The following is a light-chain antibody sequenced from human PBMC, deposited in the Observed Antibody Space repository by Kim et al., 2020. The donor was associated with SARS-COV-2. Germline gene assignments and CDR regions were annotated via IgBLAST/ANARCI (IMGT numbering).Light chain of an antibody. CDR3: QVWDNNTWV. Sequence: ALGQTASITCGGDNIGGKHVHWYQQKAGQAPVLVIYRDSSRPAEIPERFSGSNSGNTATLTVSRAQAGDEADYYCQVWDNNTWVFGAGTQLTVL. V-gene: IGLV3-9*01. CDR2: RDS. CDR1: NIGGKH. J-gene: IGLJ3*02.